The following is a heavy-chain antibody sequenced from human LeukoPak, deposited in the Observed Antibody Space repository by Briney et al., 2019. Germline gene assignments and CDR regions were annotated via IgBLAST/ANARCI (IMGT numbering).Heavy chain of an antibody. CDR1: GGTFSSYA. J-gene: IGHJ3*02. CDR3: ARDRQWRSNDAFDI. D-gene: IGHD6-19*01. CDR2: IIPILGIA. Sequence: SVKVSCKASGGTFSSYAISWVRQAPEQGLEWMGRIIPILGIANYAQKFQGRVTITADKSTSTAYMELSSLRSEDTAVYYCARDRQWRSNDAFDIWGQGTMVTVSS. V-gene: IGHV1-69*04.